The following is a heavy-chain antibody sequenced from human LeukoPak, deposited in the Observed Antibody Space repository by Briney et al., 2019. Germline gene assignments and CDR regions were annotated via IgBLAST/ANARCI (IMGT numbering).Heavy chain of an antibody. CDR1: SDSINSDF. Sequence: SETLSLTCSASSDSINSDFWTWIRQPPGRGLEWIGYISYSGSTNYNPSLTSRVTMSLDTSKNQFSLKLNSVTAADTAVYFCARAPNWNFFDDWGQGTLVTDSS. CDR3: ARAPNWNFFDD. D-gene: IGHD1-20*01. J-gene: IGHJ4*02. CDR2: ISYSGST. V-gene: IGHV4-59*01.